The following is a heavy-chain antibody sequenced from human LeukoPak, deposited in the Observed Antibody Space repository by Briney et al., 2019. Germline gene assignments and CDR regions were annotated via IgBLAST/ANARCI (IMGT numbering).Heavy chain of an antibody. CDR1: GGSISSSGYS. CDR3: ARSTPVTYYFDY. D-gene: IGHD4-17*01. V-gene: IGHV4-30-2*01. CDR2: IYHSGSA. J-gene: IGHJ4*02. Sequence: SETLSLTCAVSGGSISSSGYSWSWIRQPPGKGLEWIGYIYHSGSAYYNPFLKSRVTMSVDRSKNQFSLNLSSVTAADTAVYYCARSTPVTYYFDYWGQGTLVTVSP.